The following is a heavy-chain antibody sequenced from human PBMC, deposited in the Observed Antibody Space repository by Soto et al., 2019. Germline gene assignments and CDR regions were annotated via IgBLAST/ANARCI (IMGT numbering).Heavy chain of an antibody. V-gene: IGHV1-2*02. CDR1: GYTFTGYY. CDR2: INPNSGGT. D-gene: IGHD2-15*01. Sequence: QVQLVQSGAEVKKPWASVKVSCKASGYTFTGYYMHWVRQAPGQGPEWMGWINPNSGGTTYAQKFQGRVTVTRDTSISTAYMELSSLRSDDTAGYYCARGGSSSLDYWGQGTLVTVSS. J-gene: IGHJ4*02. CDR3: ARGGSSSLDY.